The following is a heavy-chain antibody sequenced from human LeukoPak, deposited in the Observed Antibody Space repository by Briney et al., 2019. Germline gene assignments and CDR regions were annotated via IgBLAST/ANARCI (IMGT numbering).Heavy chain of an antibody. J-gene: IGHJ4*02. CDR1: KFTFSSYE. V-gene: IGHV3-48*03. Sequence: GGSLRLSCEASKFTFSSYEMNCVRQAPGKGLEWVSYISSGGETTYYAESVKGRFTISRDNAKSFLYLQLSGLRAEDTAVYYCARSGSFSDYWGQGTLVTVSS. CDR2: ISSGGETT. D-gene: IGHD1-26*01. CDR3: ARSGSFSDY.